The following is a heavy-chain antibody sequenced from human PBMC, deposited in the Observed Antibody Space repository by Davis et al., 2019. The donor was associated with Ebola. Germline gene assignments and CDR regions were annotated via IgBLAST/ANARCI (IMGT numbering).Heavy chain of an antibody. CDR1: GGSFSGYS. D-gene: IGHD6-6*01. CDR3: ASDYSSSSSVSY. V-gene: IGHV4-34*01. Sequence: SETLSLTCAIYGGSFSGYSWSWIRQAPGKGLEWIGEIDHSGSTNYNPSLKSRVTISVDTSKRQFSLKVNSVTAADTAVYYCASDYSSSSSVSYWGQGTLVTVSS. J-gene: IGHJ4*02. CDR2: IDHSGST.